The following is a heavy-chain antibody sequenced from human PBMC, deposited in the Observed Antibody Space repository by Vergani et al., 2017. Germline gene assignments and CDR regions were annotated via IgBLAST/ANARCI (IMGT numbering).Heavy chain of an antibody. V-gene: IGHV4-38-2*02. Sequence: QVQLQESGPGLVKPSETLSLTCTVSGYSISSGYYWGWIRQPPGKGLEWIGSIYHSGSTYYNPSLKSRVTISVDTSKNQFSLKLSSVTAADTAVYYCARESGGYVGGSYEAWFDPWGQGTLVTVSS. CDR2: IYHSGST. D-gene: IGHD3-16*01. J-gene: IGHJ5*02. CDR3: ARESGGYVGGSYEAWFDP. CDR1: GYSISSGYY.